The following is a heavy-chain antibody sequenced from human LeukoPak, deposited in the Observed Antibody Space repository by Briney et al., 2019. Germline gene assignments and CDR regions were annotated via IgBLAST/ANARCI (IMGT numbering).Heavy chain of an antibody. CDR3: ARTYCRSTTCYPAGGWFDH. J-gene: IGHJ5*02. Sequence: GGSLRLSCAASGHTFSSYEMTWVRQAPGKGLEWVSYISSSGSTIYYADSVKGRFTISRDNAKNSLYLQTNSLRAEDTAVYYCARTYCRSTTCYPAGGWFDHWGQGTLVTVSS. V-gene: IGHV3-48*03. D-gene: IGHD2-2*01. CDR2: ISSSGSTI. CDR1: GHTFSSYE.